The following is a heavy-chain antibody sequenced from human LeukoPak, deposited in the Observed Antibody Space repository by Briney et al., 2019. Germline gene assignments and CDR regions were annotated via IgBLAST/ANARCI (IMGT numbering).Heavy chain of an antibody. CDR3: AKSRLKWELLGADAFDI. Sequence: GGSLRLSCAASGFTFSDYYMSWIRQAPGKGLEWVSYISSSGSTIYYADSVKGRFTISRGNSKNTLYLQMNSLRAEDTAVYYCAKSRLKWELLGADAFDIWGQGTMVTVSS. V-gene: IGHV3-11*04. CDR2: ISSSGSTI. CDR1: GFTFSDYY. D-gene: IGHD1-26*01. J-gene: IGHJ3*02.